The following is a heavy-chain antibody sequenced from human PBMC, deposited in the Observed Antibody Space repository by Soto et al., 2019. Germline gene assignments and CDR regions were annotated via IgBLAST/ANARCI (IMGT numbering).Heavy chain of an antibody. V-gene: IGHV1-69*12. J-gene: IGHJ6*02. Sequence: QVQLVQSGAEMKEPGSSVKVSCKTSGGTFSSSAISWLRQAPGQGLEWMGGIIPLFRTPDYAQKFQGRVTIAADESTSTAYVGLSSLRSEDTAVYYCARDNDRLQLGGNYYYILDVWGQGTTITVSS. CDR1: GGTFSSSA. CDR2: IIPLFRTP. D-gene: IGHD4-4*01. CDR3: ARDNDRLQLGGNYYYILDV.